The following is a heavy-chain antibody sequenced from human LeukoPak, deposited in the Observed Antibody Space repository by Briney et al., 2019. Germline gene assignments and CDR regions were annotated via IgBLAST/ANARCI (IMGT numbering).Heavy chain of an antibody. V-gene: IGHV3-23*01. J-gene: IGHJ4*02. CDR2: ISGRGDTT. CDR1: GIXFSSYA. D-gene: IGHD6-25*01. Sequence: GGSLRLSCGASGIXFSSYAMSWVRQAPGKGLEWISAISGRGDTTYYADSVKGRFTISRDNSKNTLYLQMSSLLAEDTALYYCAKVVGSFDYWGQGTLVTVSS. CDR3: AKVVGSFDY.